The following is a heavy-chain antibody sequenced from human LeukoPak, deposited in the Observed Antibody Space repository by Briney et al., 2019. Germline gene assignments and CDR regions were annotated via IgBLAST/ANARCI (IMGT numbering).Heavy chain of an antibody. Sequence: GGSLRLSCAASGFTFSDYYMNRIRQAPGKGLEWISYISSGGRTIYYADSVKGRFTISRDNAKDTLYLHMNSLTAEDTAVYYCARGAKWAYYFDYWGQGTLVTVSS. J-gene: IGHJ4*02. CDR1: GFTFSDYY. V-gene: IGHV3-11*04. CDR2: ISSGGRTI. D-gene: IGHD1-26*01. CDR3: ARGAKWAYYFDY.